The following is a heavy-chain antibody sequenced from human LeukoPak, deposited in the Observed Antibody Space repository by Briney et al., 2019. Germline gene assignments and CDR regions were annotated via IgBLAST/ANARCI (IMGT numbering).Heavy chain of an antibody. CDR2: ISWNSGNI. V-gene: IGHV3-9*01. CDR3: AKELWFGELSYWFDP. CDR1: GFTFDDYA. D-gene: IGHD3-10*01. J-gene: IGHJ5*02. Sequence: PGGSLRLSCAASGFTFDDYAMHWVRQAPGKGLEWVSGISWNSGNIGYADSVKGRFTISRDNAKNSLYLQMNSLRAEDTALYYCAKELWFGELSYWFDPWGQGTLVTVSS.